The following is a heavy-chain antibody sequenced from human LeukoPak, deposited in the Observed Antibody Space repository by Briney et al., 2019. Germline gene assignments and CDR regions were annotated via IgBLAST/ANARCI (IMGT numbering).Heavy chain of an antibody. CDR2: PNWNGSAT. V-gene: IGHV3-20*04. J-gene: IGHJ5*02. Sequence: GGSLRLSCATSGFTFNDYGMSWVRQAPENGLEWVSGPNWNGSATTYADSVRGRFTISRDNTENSLYLQINRLRAEDKAFYYCARVAVGGNWFDTWGQGTLVTVSS. CDR1: GFTFNDYG. CDR3: ARVAVGGNWFDT. D-gene: IGHD6-19*01.